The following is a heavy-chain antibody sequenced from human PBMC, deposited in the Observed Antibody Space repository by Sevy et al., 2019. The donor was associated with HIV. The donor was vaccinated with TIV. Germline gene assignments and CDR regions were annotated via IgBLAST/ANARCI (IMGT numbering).Heavy chain of an antibody. CDR3: ESITMIPP. Sequence: EGSLRLSCAASGFTFSSSWMHWVYQAPEKGLEWVADIKCDGSEKYYVDSVKGRLTISRDNAKNSLYLQVNSLRAEDMTATWPESITMIPPWGQGTLVTVSS. CDR2: IKCDGSEK. D-gene: IGHD3-22*01. J-gene: IGHJ5*02. V-gene: IGHV3-7*03. CDR1: GFTFSSSW.